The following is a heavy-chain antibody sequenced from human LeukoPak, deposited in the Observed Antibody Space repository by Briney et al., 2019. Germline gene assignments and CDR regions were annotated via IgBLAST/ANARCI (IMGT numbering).Heavy chain of an antibody. CDR3: ARDLDFWSGYDVYYYGMDV. J-gene: IGHJ6*02. D-gene: IGHD3-3*01. CDR1: GGSISSGSYY. Sequence: PSETLSLTCTVSGGSISSGSYYWSWIRQPAGTGLEWIGRIYTSGSANYNPSLKSRVTISVDTSKNQFSLKLSSVTAADTAVYYCARDLDFWSGYDVYYYGMDVWGQGTTVTVSS. V-gene: IGHV4-61*02. CDR2: IYTSGSA.